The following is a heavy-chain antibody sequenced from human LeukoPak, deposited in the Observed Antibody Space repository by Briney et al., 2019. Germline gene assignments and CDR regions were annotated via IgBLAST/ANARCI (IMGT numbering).Heavy chain of an antibody. Sequence: PGGSLRLSCAASGFTVRDNYITSVCQAPGKGLERVSVIYSGGSTSYADSVKGRFTVSADISKNTLFLQMSSLRAEDTAVYSCARGGGAPAPGDYVTEVWYGFDLWAKGQWSPSLQ. D-gene: IGHD4-17*01. CDR3: ARGGGAPAPGDYVTEVWYGFDL. V-gene: IGHV3-66*01. J-gene: IGHJ3*01. CDR2: IYSGGST. CDR1: GFTVRDNY.